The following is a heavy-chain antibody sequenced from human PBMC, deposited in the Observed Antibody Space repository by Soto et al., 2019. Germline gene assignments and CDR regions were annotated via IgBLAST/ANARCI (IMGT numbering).Heavy chain of an antibody. CDR3: AKDLGDYVDFYYYGMDV. D-gene: IGHD4-17*01. CDR2: ISYDGSNK. Sequence: QVQLVESGGGVVQPGRSLRLSCAASGFTFSSYGMHWVRQAPGKGLEWVAVISYDGSNKYYADSVKGRFTISRDNSKNPLYLQMNSLRAEDTAVYYCAKDLGDYVDFYYYGMDVWGQGTTVTVSS. V-gene: IGHV3-30*18. J-gene: IGHJ6*02. CDR1: GFTFSSYG.